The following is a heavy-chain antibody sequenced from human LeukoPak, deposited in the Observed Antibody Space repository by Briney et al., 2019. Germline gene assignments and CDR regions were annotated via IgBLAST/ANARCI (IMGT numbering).Heavy chain of an antibody. CDR2: ISSAASTI. D-gene: IGHD1-14*01. CDR3: SRAHTGDRRAWDDAFNI. CDR1: GFTFSRYE. Sequence: GGSLRLSCAASGFTFSRYEMKWVRQAPGKWLEWVSYISSAASTIYYADSVKGRFTISRDNAKNSLYLQMNSLRAEDTAVYFCSRAHTGDRRAWDDAFNIWGQGTMVIVSS. V-gene: IGHV3-48*03. J-gene: IGHJ3*02.